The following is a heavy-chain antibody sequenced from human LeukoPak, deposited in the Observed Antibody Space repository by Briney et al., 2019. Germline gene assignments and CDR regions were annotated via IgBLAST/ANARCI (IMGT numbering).Heavy chain of an antibody. D-gene: IGHD2-15*01. J-gene: IGHJ4*02. CDR2: ISSSGSAM. Sequence: GGSLRLSCAASGFTFRSYEMNWVRQAPGKGLEWVSFISSSGSAMYYADSVKGRFTISRDNAKISLYLQMNSLRAEDTALYYCVRDGRYCSGGRCFPIWGQGTLVTVST. V-gene: IGHV3-48*03. CDR3: VRDGRYCSGGRCFPI. CDR1: GFTFRSYE.